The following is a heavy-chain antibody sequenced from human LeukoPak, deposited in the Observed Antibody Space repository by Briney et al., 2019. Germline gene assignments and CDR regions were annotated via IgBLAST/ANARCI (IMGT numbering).Heavy chain of an antibody. CDR1: GYTFTSYG. CDR3: ARTYCSGGSCYSMRFRYYFDY. CDR2: INPNSGGT. J-gene: IGHJ4*02. V-gene: IGHV1-2*02. D-gene: IGHD2-15*01. Sequence: GASVKVSCKASGYTFTSYGISWVRQAPGQGLEWMGWINPNSGGTNYAQKFQGRVTMTRDTSISTAYMELSRLRSDDTAVYYCARTYCSGGSCYSMRFRYYFDYWGQGTLVTVSS.